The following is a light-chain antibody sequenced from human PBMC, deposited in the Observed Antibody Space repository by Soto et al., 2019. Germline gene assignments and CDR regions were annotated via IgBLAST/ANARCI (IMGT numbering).Light chain of an antibody. CDR2: GAS. CDR3: QQYGSSPRT. CDR1: QSVSSNY. J-gene: IGKJ2*02. Sequence: EIVLTQSPGTLSLSPGERATLSCRASQSVSSNYLAWYLQKPGQAPKLLIYGASSRATGIPDRFSGSGSGTAFTLTISRLEPEDFAVYYCQQYGSSPRTFGQGTKLEIK. V-gene: IGKV3-20*01.